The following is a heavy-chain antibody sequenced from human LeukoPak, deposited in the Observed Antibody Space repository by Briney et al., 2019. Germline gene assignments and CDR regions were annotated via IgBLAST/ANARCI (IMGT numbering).Heavy chain of an antibody. D-gene: IGHD3-22*01. J-gene: IGHJ4*02. CDR2: IYPGESDT. Sequence: GESLNISCKGSGYRFTSYWIGWVRPMPGKGLEWMGIIYPGESDTRYSPSFQGQVTISAAKSISTAYLQWSSLKASDTAMYYCARQYYYDSSGYYFDYWGQGTLVTVSS. V-gene: IGHV5-51*01. CDR1: GYRFTSYW. CDR3: ARQYYYDSSGYYFDY.